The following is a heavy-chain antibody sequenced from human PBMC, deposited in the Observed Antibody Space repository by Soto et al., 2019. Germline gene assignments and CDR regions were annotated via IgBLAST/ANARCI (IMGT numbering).Heavy chain of an antibody. CDR2: IVVGSGNT. D-gene: IGHD6-6*01. J-gene: IGHJ4*02. Sequence: QMQLVQSGPEVKKPGTSVKVSCKDSRFTFTSSAVQWVRQARGQRLEWIGWIVVGSGNTNYAQKFQERVTITRDMSTSTAYMELSSLRSEDTALYYCAAEEYSSSSGVDYWGQGTLVTVSS. CDR3: AAEEYSSSSGVDY. V-gene: IGHV1-58*01. CDR1: RFTFTSSA.